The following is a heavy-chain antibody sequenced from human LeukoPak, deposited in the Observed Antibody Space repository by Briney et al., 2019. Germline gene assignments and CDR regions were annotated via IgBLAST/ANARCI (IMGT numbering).Heavy chain of an antibody. CDR3: DKELHVAVAVADYYYFYMDV. V-gene: IGHV3-23*01. D-gene: IGHD6-19*01. CDR2: INGGGNTT. J-gene: IGHJ6*03. CDR1: GYALRRFA. Sequence: GGSLRLSCAASGYALRRFAMRWVRQSPGKGLEWLSTINGGGNTTFYADSVKGRFTISRDNSKNTLDLHMDSLRPDDTAINYYDKELHVAVAVADYYYFYMDVWGRGTAVTVSS.